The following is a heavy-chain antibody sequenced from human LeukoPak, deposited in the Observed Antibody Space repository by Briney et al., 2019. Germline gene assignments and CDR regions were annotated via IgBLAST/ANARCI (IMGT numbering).Heavy chain of an antibody. CDR2: IYYSGST. Sequence: SETLSLTCTVSGGSISSYYWSWIRQPPGKGLEWIGYIYYSGSTNYNPSLKSRVTISVDTSRNQFSLKLSSVTAADTAVYYCVGYSGSYSLDYWGQGTLVTVSS. CDR1: GGSISSYY. D-gene: IGHD1-26*01. V-gene: IGHV4-59*12. CDR3: VGYSGSYSLDY. J-gene: IGHJ4*02.